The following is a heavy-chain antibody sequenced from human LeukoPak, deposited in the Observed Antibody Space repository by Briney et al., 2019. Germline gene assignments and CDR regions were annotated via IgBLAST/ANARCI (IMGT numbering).Heavy chain of an antibody. CDR2: ISGSGGST. Sequence: GGSLRLSCAASGFTFSSYAMSWVRQAPGKGLEWVSAISGSGGSTYYADSVKGRFTISRDNSKNTLYLQMNSLRAEDTAVYYCAKDRYYYDSSGYYYDYWGQGTLVTVSS. CDR3: AKDRYYYDSSGYYYDY. CDR1: GFTFSSYA. J-gene: IGHJ4*02. V-gene: IGHV3-23*01. D-gene: IGHD3-22*01.